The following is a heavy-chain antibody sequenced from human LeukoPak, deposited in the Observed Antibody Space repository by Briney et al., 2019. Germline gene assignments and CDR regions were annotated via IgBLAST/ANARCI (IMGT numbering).Heavy chain of an antibody. Sequence: ASVKVSCKASGYTFTGYYMHWVRQAPGQGLEWMGRINPNSGGTNYAQKFQGRVTMTRDTSISTAYMELSRLRSGDTAVYYCARNGIVGAMDFDYWGQGTLVTVSS. D-gene: IGHD1-26*01. CDR2: INPNSGGT. CDR1: GYTFTGYY. J-gene: IGHJ4*02. CDR3: ARNGIVGAMDFDY. V-gene: IGHV1-2*06.